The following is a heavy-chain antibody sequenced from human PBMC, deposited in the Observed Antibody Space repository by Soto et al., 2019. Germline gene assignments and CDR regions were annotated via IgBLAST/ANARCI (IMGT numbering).Heavy chain of an antibody. CDR1: GGSFSTNA. D-gene: IGHD5-12*01. J-gene: IGHJ6*02. Sequence: QVQLVQSGAEVKRPGSSVKVSCKASGGSFSTNAISWVRQAPGQGLEWMGGIIPIFGTTNYAQKIQDRVKITADEPTSTAYMELSSLRSEDTAVYFCARGTSLEGYSGYDDVGDYYYYGMDVWGQGTTVTVSS. CDR3: ARGTSLEGYSGYDDVGDYYYYGMDV. CDR2: IIPIFGTT. V-gene: IGHV1-69*01.